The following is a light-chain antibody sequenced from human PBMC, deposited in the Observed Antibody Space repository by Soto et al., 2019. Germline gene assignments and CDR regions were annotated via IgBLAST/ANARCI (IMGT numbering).Light chain of an antibody. CDR1: QSVSSSY. CDR2: GAS. Sequence: EIVLTQSPGTLSLSPGERATLSCRASQSVSSSYLAWYQQKPGQAPRLLIYGASSRATGIPDRFSGSGSGTDFTLTINRLEPEDFAVYYCQQYYSPPLYIFGQGTKLEIK. J-gene: IGKJ2*01. V-gene: IGKV3-20*01. CDR3: QQYYSPPLYI.